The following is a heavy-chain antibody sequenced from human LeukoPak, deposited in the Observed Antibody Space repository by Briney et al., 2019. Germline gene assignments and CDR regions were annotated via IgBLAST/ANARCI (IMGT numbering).Heavy chain of an antibody. CDR3: VLHGYSSSWTLDY. CDR1: GYTLTELS. D-gene: IGHD6-13*01. CDR2: ISAYNGNT. V-gene: IGHV1-18*01. Sequence: ASVKVSCKVSGYTLTELSMHWVRQAPGQGLEWMGWISAYNGNTNYAQKLQGRVTMTTDTSTSTAYMELRSLRSDDTAVYYCVLHGYSSSWTLDYWGQGTLVTVSS. J-gene: IGHJ4*02.